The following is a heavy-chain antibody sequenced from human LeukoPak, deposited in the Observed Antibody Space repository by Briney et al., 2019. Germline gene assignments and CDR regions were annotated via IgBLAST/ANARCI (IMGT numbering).Heavy chain of an antibody. Sequence: SETLSLTCTVSGYSIRSGYYWGWIRQPPGKGLEWLGSIYHRGGTFYNPSLKSRVTISVDTSQNQFSLRLSSVTAPNTAVCFFARHPPYDFWIGYGSFDIWGQGTMVTVSS. CDR2: IYHRGGT. D-gene: IGHD3-3*01. V-gene: IGHV4-38-2*02. CDR3: ARHPPYDFWIGYGSFDI. J-gene: IGHJ3*02. CDR1: GYSIRSGYY.